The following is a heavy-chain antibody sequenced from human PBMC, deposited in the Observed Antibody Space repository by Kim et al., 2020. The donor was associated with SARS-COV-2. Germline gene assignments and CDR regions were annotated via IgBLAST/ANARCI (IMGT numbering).Heavy chain of an antibody. D-gene: IGHD3-10*01. Sequence: SETLSLTCAVYGGSFSGYYWRWIRQPPGKGLEWIGEINHSGSTNYNPSLKSRVTISVDTSKNQFSLKLSSVTAADTAVYYCARGCYYGSGSYYAKRGNWFGPWGQGTLVTVSS. CDR1: GGSFSGYY. CDR3: ARGCYYGSGSYYAKRGNWFGP. J-gene: IGHJ5*02. CDR2: INHSGST. V-gene: IGHV4-34*01.